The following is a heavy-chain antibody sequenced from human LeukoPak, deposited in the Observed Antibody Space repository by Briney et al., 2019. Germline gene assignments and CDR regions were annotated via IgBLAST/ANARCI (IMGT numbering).Heavy chain of an antibody. V-gene: IGHV1-18*01. D-gene: IGHD5-18*01. CDR3: ARGDGLYGYYWFDP. J-gene: IGHJ5*02. CDR1: GYTFTSYG. Sequence: VASVKVSCKASGYTFTSYGISWVRQAPGQGLEWMGWISAYNGNTNYAQKLQGRVTMTTDTSTSTAYMELRSLRSDDTAVYYCARGDGLYGYYWFDPWGQGTLVTVSS. CDR2: ISAYNGNT.